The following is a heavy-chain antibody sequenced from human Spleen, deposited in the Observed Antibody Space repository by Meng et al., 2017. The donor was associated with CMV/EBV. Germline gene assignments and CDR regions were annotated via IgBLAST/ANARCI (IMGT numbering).Heavy chain of an antibody. CDR1: GFTFSDYY. Sequence: GESLKISCAASGFTFSDYYMSWIRQAPGKGLEWVSYISSSGSIIYYADSVKGRFTISRDNARNSLYLQMNSLRAEDTAVYYCARDGGRSINSRAWFDTWGQGTLVTVSS. CDR2: ISSSGSII. J-gene: IGHJ5*02. D-gene: IGHD6-13*01. V-gene: IGHV3-11*04. CDR3: ARDGGRSINSRAWFDT.